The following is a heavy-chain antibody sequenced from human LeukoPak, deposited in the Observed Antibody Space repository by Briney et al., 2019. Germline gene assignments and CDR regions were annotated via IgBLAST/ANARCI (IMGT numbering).Heavy chain of an antibody. D-gene: IGHD3-3*01. CDR3: ARDEFVDDFWSGYFKGIDY. Sequence: ASVKVSCKASGYTFTSYYMHWVRQAPGQGLEWMGIINPSGGSTSYAQKFQGRVTMTRDTSTSTVYMELSSLRSEDTAVYYCARDEFVDDFWSGYFKGIDYWGQGTLVTVSP. CDR2: INPSGGST. V-gene: IGHV1-46*01. J-gene: IGHJ4*02. CDR1: GYTFTSYY.